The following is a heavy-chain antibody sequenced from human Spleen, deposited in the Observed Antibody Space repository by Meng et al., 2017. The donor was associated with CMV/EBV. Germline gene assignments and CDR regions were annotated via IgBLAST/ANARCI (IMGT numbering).Heavy chain of an antibody. D-gene: IGHD2/OR15-2a*01. J-gene: IGHJ6*02. CDR2: MYNGGAT. CDR1: GFAVSSNY. CDR3: ARLLPGGYYGMDV. Sequence: GESLKISCVASGFAVSSNYMNWVRQAPGKGLEWVSVMYNGGATYYADSVKGRFTISRDNSKNTLYLQMNSLRTEDTAVYYCARLLPGGYYGMDVWGQGTTVTV. V-gene: IGHV3-66*02.